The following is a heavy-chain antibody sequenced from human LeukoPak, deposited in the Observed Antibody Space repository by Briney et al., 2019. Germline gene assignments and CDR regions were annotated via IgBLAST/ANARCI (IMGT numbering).Heavy chain of an antibody. V-gene: IGHV3-15*01. D-gene: IGHD1-26*01. CDR3: STAVNGSYFD. CDR1: GFTSTYAW. J-gene: IGHJ1*01. Sequence: KPGGSLRLSCAASGFTSTYAWMTWVRQDPGKGLEGVGRIKSDPDGGTADYAAPVKGRFTISRDDSRNTLYLQMNNLEIDDTAVYFCSTAVNGSYFDWGQGTLVIVSS. CDR2: IKSDPDGGTA.